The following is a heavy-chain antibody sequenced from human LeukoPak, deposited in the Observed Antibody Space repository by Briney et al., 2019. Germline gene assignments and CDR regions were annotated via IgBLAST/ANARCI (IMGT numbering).Heavy chain of an antibody. J-gene: IGHJ4*02. CDR3: AREGELLPLDY. D-gene: IGHD1-26*01. CDR1: GFTFSSYA. V-gene: IGHV3-7*01. CDR2: IKQDGSEK. Sequence: GGSLRLSCAASGFTFSSYAMSWVRQAPGKGLEWVANIKQDGSEKYYVDSVKGRFTISRDNAKNSLYLQMNSLRAEDTAVYYCAREGELLPLDYWGQGTLVTVSS.